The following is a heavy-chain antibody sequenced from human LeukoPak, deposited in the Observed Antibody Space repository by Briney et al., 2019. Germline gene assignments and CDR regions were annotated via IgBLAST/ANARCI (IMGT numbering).Heavy chain of an antibody. J-gene: IGHJ4*02. CDR3: AKEGMIRGVIDY. CDR1: GGSISSSSYY. Sequence: PSETLSLTCTVSGGSISSSSYYWAWIRQPPGKGLEWIGHVHTSGSTNYNPSLKSRVTMSIDTSTNQFSLKLNSLTAADTAVYYCAKEGMIRGVIDYWGQGALVTVSS. D-gene: IGHD3-10*01. CDR2: VHTSGST. V-gene: IGHV4-39*07.